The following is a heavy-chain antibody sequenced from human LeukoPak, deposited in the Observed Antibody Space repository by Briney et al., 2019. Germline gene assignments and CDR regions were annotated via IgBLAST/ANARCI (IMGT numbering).Heavy chain of an antibody. V-gene: IGHV1-18*01. D-gene: IGHD3-22*01. CDR1: GYTFTSYG. Sequence: ASVKVSCKASGYTFTSYGISWVRQAPGQGLEWMGWISAYNGNTNYAQKLQGRVTMTTDTSTSTAYMELRSLRSDDTAVYYCARGYDSSVYYQAEDAFDIWGQGTMVTVSS. J-gene: IGHJ3*02. CDR3: ARGYDSSVYYQAEDAFDI. CDR2: ISAYNGNT.